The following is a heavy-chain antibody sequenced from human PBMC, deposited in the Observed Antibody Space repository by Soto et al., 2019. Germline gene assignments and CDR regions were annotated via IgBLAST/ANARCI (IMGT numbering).Heavy chain of an antibody. CDR2: INADSGST. CDR1: GYTFTSYA. V-gene: IGHV1-3*01. D-gene: IGHD6-13*01. Sequence: ASGKVSCKASGYTFTSYAMHWVRQVPGQRLEWMGWINADSGSTKYSQKFQGRVTMTRDTSTTTAYMELRSLTSDDTAVYYCARDFTKSSSWPYYFDYWGQGTLVTVSS. CDR3: ARDFTKSSSWPYYFDY. J-gene: IGHJ4*02.